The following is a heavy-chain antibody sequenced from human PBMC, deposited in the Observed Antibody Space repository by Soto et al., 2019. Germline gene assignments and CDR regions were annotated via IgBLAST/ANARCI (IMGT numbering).Heavy chain of an antibody. CDR3: ARVLKTRTTAGNSYYYMDV. Sequence: SETLSLTCTVSGGSISSNHWSWIRQPPGKGLEWIGHIYNSGSTNHNPSLESRVTISVDTSKNQFSLRLISVTAADTAVYHCARVLKTRTTAGNSYYYMDVWGKGTTVTVSS. J-gene: IGHJ6*03. D-gene: IGHD1-1*01. V-gene: IGHV4-59*01. CDR1: GGSISSNH. CDR2: IYNSGST.